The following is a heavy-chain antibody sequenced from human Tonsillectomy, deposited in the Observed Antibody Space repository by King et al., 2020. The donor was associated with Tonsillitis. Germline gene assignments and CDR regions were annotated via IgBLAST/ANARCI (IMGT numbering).Heavy chain of an antibody. V-gene: IGHV3-11*01. CDR2: ISSRDATT. Sequence: QLVQSGGGLVKPGGSLRLSCAASGFMFSDFYMSWIRQAPGKGLEWVSYISSRDATTYYADSVKGRFPISRDNAKNSLYLQMNSLRAEDTAVYYCARHTFYSDNTYDYWGQGPLVTVSS. CDR1: GFMFSDFY. D-gene: IGHD3-22*01. CDR3: ARHTFYSDNTYDY. J-gene: IGHJ4*02.